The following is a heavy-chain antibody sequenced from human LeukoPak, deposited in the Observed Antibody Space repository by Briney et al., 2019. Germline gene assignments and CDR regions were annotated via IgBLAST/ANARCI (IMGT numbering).Heavy chain of an antibody. V-gene: IGHV4-4*07. Sequence: SETLSLTCTVSGGSIISNHWIWIRQSAGTGLEGIGRIYGSGITDYNPSLKSRVTMSLDTSRKQFSLRLTSVTAADTAVYYCARLKFYDSTGYSPGYYMDVWGKGTTVSVFS. CDR3: ARLKFYDSTGYSPGYYMDV. D-gene: IGHD3-22*01. J-gene: IGHJ6*03. CDR2: IYGSGIT. CDR1: GGSIISNH.